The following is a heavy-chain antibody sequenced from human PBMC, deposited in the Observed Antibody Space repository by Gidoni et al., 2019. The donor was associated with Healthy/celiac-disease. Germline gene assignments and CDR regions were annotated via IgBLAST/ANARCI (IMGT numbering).Heavy chain of an antibody. CDR3: AKTTVTTDYYYYGMDV. D-gene: IGHD4-4*01. Sequence: EVQLLESGGGLVQPGGSLRLSCAASGFPFISYAMSWVRQAPGKGLEWVSAISGSGGSTYYADSVKGRFTISRDNSKNTLYLQMNSLRAEDTAVYYCAKTTVTTDYYYYGMDVWGQGTTVTVSS. V-gene: IGHV3-23*01. CDR2: ISGSGGST. CDR1: GFPFISYA. J-gene: IGHJ6*02.